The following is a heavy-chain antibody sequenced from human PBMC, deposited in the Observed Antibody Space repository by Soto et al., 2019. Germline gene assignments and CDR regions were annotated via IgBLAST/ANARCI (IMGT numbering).Heavy chain of an antibody. CDR2: INHSGST. J-gene: IGHJ4*02. D-gene: IGHD3-22*01. CDR1: GGSFSGYY. Sequence: SETLSLTCAVYGGSFSGYYWSWIRQPPGKGLEWIGEINHSGSTNYNPSLKSRVTISVDTSKNQFSLKLSSVTAADTAVYYCASRYYYDSSGFRGLNYWGQGTLVTVS. CDR3: ASRYYYDSSGFRGLNY. V-gene: IGHV4-34*01.